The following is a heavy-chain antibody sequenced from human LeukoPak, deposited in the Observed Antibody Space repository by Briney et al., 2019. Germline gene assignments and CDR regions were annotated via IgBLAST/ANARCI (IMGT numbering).Heavy chain of an antibody. CDR2: IYYSGST. CDR1: GFTSSSYE. D-gene: IGHD4-23*01. CDR3: ARLLGYGGNSGDY. V-gene: IGHV4-39*01. Sequence: GSLRLSCAASGFTSSSYEMNWVRQAPGKGLEWIGSIYYSGSTYYNPSLKSRVTISVDTSKNQFSLKLSSVTAADTAVYYCARLLGYGGNSGDYWGQGTLVTVSS. J-gene: IGHJ4*02.